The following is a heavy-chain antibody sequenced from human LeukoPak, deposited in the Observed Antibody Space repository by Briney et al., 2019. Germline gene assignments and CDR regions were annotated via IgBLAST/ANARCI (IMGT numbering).Heavy chain of an antibody. CDR2: ISGSGGST. CDR3: ARGYGRPTVYDSSGYRLAEYFQH. CDR1: GFTFSSYW. V-gene: IGHV3-23*01. D-gene: IGHD3-22*01. J-gene: IGHJ1*01. Sequence: GGSLRLSCAASGFTFSSYWMHWVRQAPGKGLEWVSAISGSGGSTYYADSVKGRFTISRDNSKNTLYLQMNSLRAEDTAVYYCARGYGRPTVYDSSGYRLAEYFQHWGQGTLVTVSS.